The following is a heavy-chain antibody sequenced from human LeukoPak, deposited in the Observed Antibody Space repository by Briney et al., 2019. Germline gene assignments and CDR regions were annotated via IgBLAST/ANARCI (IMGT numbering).Heavy chain of an antibody. CDR1: GGSISSYY. CDR2: TYYSGRT. V-gene: IGHV4-59*01. J-gene: IGHJ2*01. D-gene: IGHD6-13*01. Sequence: SETLSLTCTVSGGSISSYYWSWIRQPPGKGLEWIGYTYYSGRTNYSPSLKSRLTISVDTSKNQFSLKLSSVTAADTAVYYCARTYGSSGLGYFDLWGRGTLVTVSS. CDR3: ARTYGSSGLGYFDL.